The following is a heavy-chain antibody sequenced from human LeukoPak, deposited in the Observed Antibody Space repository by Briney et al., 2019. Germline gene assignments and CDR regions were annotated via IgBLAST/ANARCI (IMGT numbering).Heavy chain of an antibody. D-gene: IGHD6-13*01. Sequence: PSETLSLTCTVSGGSISSSSYYRGWIRQPPGKGLEWIGSIYYSGSTYYNPSLKSRVTISVDRSKNQFSLKLSSVTAADTAVYYCATRIAAAGRNAFDIWGQGTMVTVSS. J-gene: IGHJ3*02. CDR1: GGSISSSSYY. CDR3: ATRIAAAGRNAFDI. CDR2: IYYSGST. V-gene: IGHV4-39*07.